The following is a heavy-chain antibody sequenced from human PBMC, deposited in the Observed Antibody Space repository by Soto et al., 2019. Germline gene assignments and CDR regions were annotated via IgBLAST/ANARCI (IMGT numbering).Heavy chain of an antibody. CDR1: GNTFTSYD. CDR2: INPNSGNI. CDR3: ARGRASGSYYLLEY. J-gene: IGHJ4*02. Sequence: VSCKASGNTFTSYDINWVRQATGHGLEWMGWINPNSGNIGYAQKFQGRVTMTRDTAIRTAYMEVSRLRSDDTAVYYCARGRASGSYYLLEYWGQGTLVTVSS. D-gene: IGHD3-10*01. V-gene: IGHV1-8*01.